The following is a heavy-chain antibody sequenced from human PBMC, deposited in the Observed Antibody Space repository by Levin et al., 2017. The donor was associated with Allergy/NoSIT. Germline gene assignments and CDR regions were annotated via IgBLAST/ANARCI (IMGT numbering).Heavy chain of an antibody. Sequence: SQTLSLTCTVSGGSIGSSSYYWGWIRQPPGKGLEWIGSIYYTGSTYYNPSLKSRLTISVDTSKNQFSVKLTSVTAADTAVYYCVRRFAGSSNWDFVYWGQGTLVTVSS. D-gene: IGHD4-11*01. V-gene: IGHV4-39*01. CDR1: GGSIGSSSYY. CDR3: VRRFAGSSNWDFVY. J-gene: IGHJ4*02. CDR2: IYYTGST.